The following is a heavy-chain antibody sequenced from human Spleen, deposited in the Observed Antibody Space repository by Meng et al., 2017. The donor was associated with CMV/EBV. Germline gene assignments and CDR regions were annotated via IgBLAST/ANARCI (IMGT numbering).Heavy chain of an antibody. Sequence: SRGTFDNPTVSWVLQAPGQGLEWMGRIIPLFGATLYAKKFQGRVTIRAAKFTGTAYVEVNSLRPEDTAVYYCARGGTYSDDYYGMDVWGLGTMVTVSS. CDR1: RGTFDNPT. D-gene: IGHD1-26*01. V-gene: IGHV1-69*08. J-gene: IGHJ6*02. CDR2: IIPLFGAT. CDR3: ARGGTYSDDYYGMDV.